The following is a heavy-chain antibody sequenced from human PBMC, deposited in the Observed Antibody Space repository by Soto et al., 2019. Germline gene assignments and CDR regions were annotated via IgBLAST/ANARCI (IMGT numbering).Heavy chain of an antibody. CDR2: IYYSGST. CDR1: GGSISSSSYY. D-gene: IGHD3-3*01. J-gene: IGHJ5*02. CDR3: ARLWSYDFWSGYYTGWFDP. Sequence: SETLSLTCTVSGGSISSSSYYWGWIRQPPGKGLEWIGSIYYSGSTHYNPSLKSRVTISVDTSKNQFSLKLSSVTAADTAVYYCARLWSYDFWSGYYTGWFDPWGQGTLVTVSS. V-gene: IGHV4-39*01.